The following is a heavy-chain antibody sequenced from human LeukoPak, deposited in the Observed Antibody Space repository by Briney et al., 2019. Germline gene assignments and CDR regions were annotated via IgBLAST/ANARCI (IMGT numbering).Heavy chain of an antibody. V-gene: IGHV4-34*01. CDR3: ARDSGYGDYVTVPDAFDI. CDR1: GGSFSGYY. J-gene: IGHJ3*02. D-gene: IGHD4-17*01. CDR2: INHSGST. Sequence: SETLSLTCAVYGGSFSGYYWSWIRQPPGKGLEWIGEINHSGSTKCNPSLKSRATISGDTSKNQLSLKLSSVTAADTAVYYCARDSGYGDYVTVPDAFDIWGQGTMVTVSS.